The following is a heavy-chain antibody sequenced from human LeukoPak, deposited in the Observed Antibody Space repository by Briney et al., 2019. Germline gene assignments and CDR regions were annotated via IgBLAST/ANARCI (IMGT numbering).Heavy chain of an antibody. CDR2: IGGKSNSYET. Sequence: GGAVTLSCAPCVFTFRGSAMHWVLQAAAKGLEGVGRIGGKSNSYETEYSASVKGRFTLSRDDSKNTAYLKMNSLNTEDTAVYYCTREAANRYCSGGGCAFGNDFDYWGQESLVTVSS. J-gene: IGHJ4*02. D-gene: IGHD2-15*01. CDR3: TREAANRYCSGGGCAFGNDFDY. CDR1: VFTFRGSA. V-gene: IGHV3-73*01.